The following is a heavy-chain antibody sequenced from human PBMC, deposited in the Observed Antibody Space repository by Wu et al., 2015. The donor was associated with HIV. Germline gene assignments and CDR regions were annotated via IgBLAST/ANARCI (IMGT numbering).Heavy chain of an antibody. CDR1: GGNIATFA. CDR2: IIPFLGTS. V-gene: IGHV1-69*13. Sequence: EVKKTGSSVKVSCRASGGNIATFALSWVRQAPGQGLEWLGTIIPFLGTSNYAQKFHHRVTNTADESTNTAYLELTSLRSEDTAVYYCARASGFCSRTSCYAFDIWGQGTLVTVTS. CDR3: ARASGFCSRTSCYAFDI. J-gene: IGHJ3*02. D-gene: IGHD2-2*01.